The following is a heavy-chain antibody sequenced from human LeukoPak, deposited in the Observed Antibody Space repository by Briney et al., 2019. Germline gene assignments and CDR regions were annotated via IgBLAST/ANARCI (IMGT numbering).Heavy chain of an antibody. D-gene: IGHD6-13*01. CDR3: ARRHGGSSWNDFDY. V-gene: IGHV3-33*01. CDR2: IWYDGSNK. J-gene: IGHJ4*02. Sequence: GGSLRLSCAASGFTFSSYGMHWVRQAPGKGLEWVAVIWYDGSNKYYADSVKGRFTISRDNSKNTLYLQMNSLRAEDTAMYYCARRHGGSSWNDFDYWGQGTLVTVSS. CDR1: GFTFSSYG.